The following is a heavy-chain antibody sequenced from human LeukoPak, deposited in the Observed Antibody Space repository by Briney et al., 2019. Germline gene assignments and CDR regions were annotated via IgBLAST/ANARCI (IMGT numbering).Heavy chain of an antibody. J-gene: IGHJ6*02. D-gene: IGHD3-22*01. V-gene: IGHV3-21*01. CDR3: ARDGYYYDSSGYYAYYYHYGMDV. Sequence: GGSLRLSCAASGFTFSSYSMNWVRQAPGKGLEWVSSISSSSSYIYYADSVKGRFTISRDNAKNSLYLQMNSLRAEDTAVYYCARDGYYYDSSGYYAYYYHYGMDVWGQRTTVTVSS. CDR1: GFTFSSYS. CDR2: ISSSSSYI.